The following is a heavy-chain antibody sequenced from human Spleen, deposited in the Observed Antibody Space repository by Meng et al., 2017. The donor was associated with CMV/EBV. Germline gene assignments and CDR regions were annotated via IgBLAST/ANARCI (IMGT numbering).Heavy chain of an antibody. D-gene: IGHD5-24*01. CDR3: ARELKGI. CDR1: GGSISSYY. Sequence: SETLSLTCTVSGGSISSYYWSWIRQPPGKGLEWIGEINHSGSTNYNPSLKSRVTISLDTSKNQFSLKLRSVTAADTAVYYCARELKGIWGQGTMVTVSS. CDR2: INHSGST. V-gene: IGHV4-34*01. J-gene: IGHJ3*02.